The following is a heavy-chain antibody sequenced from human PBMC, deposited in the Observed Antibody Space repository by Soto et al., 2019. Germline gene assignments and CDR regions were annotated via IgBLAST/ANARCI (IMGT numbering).Heavy chain of an antibody. CDR1: GFTFSSYA. D-gene: IGHD6-13*01. J-gene: IGHJ4*02. CDR3: ARDREGYSSSWYGFDY. CDR2: IYYSGST. V-gene: IGHV4-31*02. Sequence: LRLSCAASGFTFSSYAMSWIRQHPGKGLEWIGYIYYSGSTYYNPSLKSRVTISVDTSKNQFSLKLSSVTAADTAVYYCARDREGYSSSWYGFDYWGQGTLVTVSS.